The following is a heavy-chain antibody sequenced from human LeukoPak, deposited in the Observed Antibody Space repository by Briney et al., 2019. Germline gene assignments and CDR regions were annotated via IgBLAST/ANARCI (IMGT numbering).Heavy chain of an antibody. Sequence: GGSLRLSCAASGFTFSSYGMHWVRQAPGKGLEWVAVIWYDGSNKYYADSVKGRSTISRDNSQNTLYLQMNSLRVEDTAVYYCAKDTGLVGATRYYFDYWGQGTLVSVSS. CDR2: IWYDGSNK. CDR1: GFTFSSYG. CDR3: AKDTGLVGATRYYFDY. V-gene: IGHV3-33*06. J-gene: IGHJ4*02. D-gene: IGHD1-26*01.